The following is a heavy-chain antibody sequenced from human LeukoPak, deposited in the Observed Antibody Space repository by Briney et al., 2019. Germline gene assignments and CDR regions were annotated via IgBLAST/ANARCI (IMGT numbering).Heavy chain of an antibody. CDR2: INHSGST. Sequence: PSETLSLTCAVYGGSFSGYYWSWIRQPPGKGLEWIGEINHSGSTNCNPSLKSRVTISVDTSKNQLSLKLSSVTAADTAVYCCARAWISGWFDPWGQGTLVTVSS. V-gene: IGHV4-34*01. CDR3: ARAWISGWFDP. CDR1: GGSFSGYY. D-gene: IGHD6-25*01. J-gene: IGHJ5*02.